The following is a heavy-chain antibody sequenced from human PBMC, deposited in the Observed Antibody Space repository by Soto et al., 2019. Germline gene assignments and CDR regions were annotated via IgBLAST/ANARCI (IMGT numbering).Heavy chain of an antibody. CDR3: ARDYYDSSGYYGYFDY. V-gene: IGHV1-69*06. CDR1: GGTFSSYA. CDR2: LIPIFGTA. J-gene: IGHJ4*02. Sequence: QVQLVQSGAEVKKPGSSVKVSCKASGGTFSSYAISWVRQAPGQGLEWMGGLIPIFGTANYAQKFQGRVTITADKSTSTAYIELSSLRSEDTAVYYCARDYYDSSGYYGYFDYWGQGTLVTVSS. D-gene: IGHD3-22*01.